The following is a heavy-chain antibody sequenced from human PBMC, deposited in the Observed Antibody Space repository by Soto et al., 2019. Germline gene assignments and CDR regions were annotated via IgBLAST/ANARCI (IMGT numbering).Heavy chain of an antibody. J-gene: IGHJ4*02. D-gene: IGHD5-18*01. CDR2: ISYDGSNK. V-gene: IGHV3-30-3*01. Sequence: PGGSLRLSCAASGFTFSSYSMHWVRQAPGKGLEWVAVISYDGSNKYYADSVKGRFTISRDNSKNTLYLQMNSLRAEDTAVYYCARGLGARWIQLWSNCDYWGQGTLVTVSS. CDR1: GFTFSSYS. CDR3: ARGLGARWIQLWSNCDY.